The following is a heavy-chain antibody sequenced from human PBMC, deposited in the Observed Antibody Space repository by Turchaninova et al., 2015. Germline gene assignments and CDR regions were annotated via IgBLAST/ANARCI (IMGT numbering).Heavy chain of an antibody. J-gene: IGHJ4*02. V-gene: IGHV7-4-1*02. D-gene: IGHD3-10*01. Sequence: VLPVPPASELEKAWASLGLACKTSGYTFADYPINGVRQAPGQGLEWMGWINTITGNPTYAQGFRGRFVFSLDTSASTAYLQISGLKDEDTAVYYCALLYGSGQSIRFDSWGQGTLVTVSS. CDR3: ALLYGSGQSIRFDS. CDR1: GYTFADYP. CDR2: INTITGNP.